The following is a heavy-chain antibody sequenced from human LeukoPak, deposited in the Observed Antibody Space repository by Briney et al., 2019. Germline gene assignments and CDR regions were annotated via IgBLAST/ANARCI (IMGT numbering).Heavy chain of an antibody. Sequence: GRSLRLSCAASGFTFSSYGMHWVRQAPGKGLEWVAVISYDGSNKYYADSVKGRFTISRDNSKNTLYLQMNSLRAEDTAVYYCVVEMATTFDYWGQGTLVTVSS. D-gene: IGHD5-24*01. CDR1: GFTFSSYG. J-gene: IGHJ4*02. V-gene: IGHV3-30*03. CDR3: VVEMATTFDY. CDR2: ISYDGSNK.